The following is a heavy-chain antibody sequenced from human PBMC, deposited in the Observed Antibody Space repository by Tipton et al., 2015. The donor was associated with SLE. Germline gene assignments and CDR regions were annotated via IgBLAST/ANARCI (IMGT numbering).Heavy chain of an antibody. CDR2: IRYDGSNE. D-gene: IGHD2-21*02. Sequence: SLRLSCAASGFTFSSYEMNWVRQAPGKGLKWVAFIRYDGSNEYYADSVKGRFTISRDNSKNTLYLQMNSLRAEDTAVYYCAKDLTYYFDYWGQGTLVTVSS. CDR1: GFTFSSYE. CDR3: AKDLTYYFDY. J-gene: IGHJ4*02. V-gene: IGHV3-30*02.